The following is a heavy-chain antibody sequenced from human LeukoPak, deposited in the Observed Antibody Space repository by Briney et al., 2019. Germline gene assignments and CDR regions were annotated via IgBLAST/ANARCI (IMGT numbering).Heavy chain of an antibody. J-gene: IGHJ4*02. Sequence: GASVKVSCKASGYTFTSYDINWVRQATGQGLEWMGWMNPNSGNTGYAQKFQGRVTMTRNTSMSTAHMELSSLRSEDTAVYYCARGSIIIAAAGFDYWGQGTLVTVSS. V-gene: IGHV1-8*01. CDR2: MNPNSGNT. D-gene: IGHD6-13*01. CDR3: ARGSIIIAAAGFDY. CDR1: GYTFTSYD.